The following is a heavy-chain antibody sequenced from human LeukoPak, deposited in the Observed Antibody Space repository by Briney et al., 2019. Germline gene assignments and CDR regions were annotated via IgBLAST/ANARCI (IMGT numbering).Heavy chain of an antibody. V-gene: IGHV4-59*01. CDR3: ARGQKYRNGYTVTELGSGYFDY. Sequence: GSLRLSCAASGFTFSSYAMSWVRQAPGKGLEWIGYIYYSGRTNYNPSLKSRVTISVDTSKNQFSLTLSSVTAADTAVYYCARGQKYRNGYTVTELGSGYFDYWGQGTLVTASS. D-gene: IGHD5-18*01. CDR2: IYYSGRT. J-gene: IGHJ4*02. CDR1: GFTFSSYA.